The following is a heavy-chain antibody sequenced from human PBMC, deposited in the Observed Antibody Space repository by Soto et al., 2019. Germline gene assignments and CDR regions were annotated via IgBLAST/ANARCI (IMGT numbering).Heavy chain of an antibody. Sequence: ASVKVSCKASGYTFTGYYMHWVRQAPGQGLEWMGWINPNSGGTNYAQKFQGWVTMTRDTSISTAYMELSRLRSDDTAVYYCARSLGYCSGGICYSAYYYDGMDVWGQGTTVTVSS. CDR2: INPNSGGT. D-gene: IGHD2-15*01. CDR3: ARSLGYCSGGICYSAYYYDGMDV. CDR1: GYTFTGYY. V-gene: IGHV1-2*04. J-gene: IGHJ6*02.